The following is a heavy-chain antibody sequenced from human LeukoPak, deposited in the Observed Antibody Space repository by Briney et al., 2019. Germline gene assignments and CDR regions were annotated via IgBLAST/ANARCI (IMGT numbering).Heavy chain of an antibody. CDR2: ISSSGSTI. CDR3: ARDTHDDGYDP. Sequence: PGGSLRLSCAASGFTFSNYEMNWIRQAPGKGLEWVSYISSSGSTIYYADSVKGRFTISRDNAKNSLYLQMSSLRAEDTAVYYCARDTHDDGYDPWGQGTLVTVSS. CDR1: GFTFSNYE. J-gene: IGHJ5*02. D-gene: IGHD1-1*01. V-gene: IGHV3-48*03.